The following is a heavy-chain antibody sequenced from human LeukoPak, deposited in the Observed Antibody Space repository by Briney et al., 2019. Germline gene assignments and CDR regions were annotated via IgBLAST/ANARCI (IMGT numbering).Heavy chain of an antibody. CDR1: GGSISSYY. V-gene: IGHV4-59*01. D-gene: IGHD2/OR15-2a*01. Sequence: SETLSLTCTVSGGSISSYYWSWIRQPPGKGLEWIGYIYYSGSTNYNPSLKSRVTISVDTSKNQFSLKLSSVTAADTAVYYCARVSFGFLNALDIWGQGTMVTVCS. CDR3: ARVSFGFLNALDI. CDR2: IYYSGST. J-gene: IGHJ3*02.